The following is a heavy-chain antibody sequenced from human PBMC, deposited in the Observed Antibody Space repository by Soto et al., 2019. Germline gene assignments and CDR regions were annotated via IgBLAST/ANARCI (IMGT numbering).Heavy chain of an antibody. CDR1: GFTFSSYG. Sequence: PGGSLRLSCAASGFTFSSYGMSWVRQAPEKGLEWVSAISGSGGGAYYADSVKGRFIISRDNSKNTLYLQMNSLRVEDTAVYYCEKDSDREYFHLWGQGTLVTVSS. CDR3: EKDSDREYFHL. V-gene: IGHV3-23*01. CDR2: ISGSGGGA. J-gene: IGHJ1*01. D-gene: IGHD3-10*01.